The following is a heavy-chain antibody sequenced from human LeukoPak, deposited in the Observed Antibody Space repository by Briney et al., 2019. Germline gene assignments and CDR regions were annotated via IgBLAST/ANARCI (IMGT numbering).Heavy chain of an antibody. Sequence: GGSLRLSCAASGFTFSSYAMSWVRQAPGKGLEWVSAISGSGGSTYYADSVKGRFTISRDNSKNTLYLQMNSLRAEDTAVYYCAILRLEMATISPIDYWGQGTLVTVSS. V-gene: IGHV3-23*01. J-gene: IGHJ4*02. CDR1: GFTFSSYA. CDR3: AILRLEMATISPIDY. D-gene: IGHD5-24*01. CDR2: ISGSGGST.